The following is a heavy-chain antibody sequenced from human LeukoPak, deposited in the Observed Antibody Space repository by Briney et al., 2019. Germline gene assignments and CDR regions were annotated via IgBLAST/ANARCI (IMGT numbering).Heavy chain of an antibody. J-gene: IGHJ5*02. D-gene: IGHD6-19*01. CDR1: GGSISSGSYY. Sequence: SETLSLTCTVSGGSISSGSYYWSWIRQPAGKGLEWIGRIYTSGSTNYNPSLKSRVTISVDTSKNQFSLKLSSVTAADTAVYYCARLLPPGWFDPWGQGTLVTVSS. CDR3: ARLLPPGWFDP. V-gene: IGHV4-61*02. CDR2: IYTSGST.